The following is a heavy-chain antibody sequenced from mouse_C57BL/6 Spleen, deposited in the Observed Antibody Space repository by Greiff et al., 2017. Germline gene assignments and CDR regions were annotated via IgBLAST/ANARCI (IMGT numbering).Heavy chain of an antibody. D-gene: IGHD2-5*01. J-gene: IGHJ3*01. CDR1: GFNIKDYY. V-gene: IGHV14-1*01. CDR3: TTVVYYSNFWDAY. CDR2: IDPEDGDT. Sequence: EVQLQQSGAELVRPGASVKLSCTASGFNIKDYYMHWVKQRPEQGLEWIGRIDPEDGDTEYAPKFPGKATMTADTSSNTAYLQLSSLTSEDTAVYYCTTVVYYSNFWDAYWGQGTLVTVSA.